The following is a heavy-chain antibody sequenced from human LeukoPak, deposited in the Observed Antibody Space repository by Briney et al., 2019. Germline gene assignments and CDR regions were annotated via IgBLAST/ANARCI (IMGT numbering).Heavy chain of an antibody. D-gene: IGHD6-19*01. Sequence: ASVRVSCKASGYTFTSYDINWVRQATGQGPEWMGWMNPNSGNTGYAQKFQGRVTMTRNTSISTAYMELSSLRSEDTAVYYCARGGIAVAGTFDYWGQGTLVTVSS. J-gene: IGHJ4*02. CDR1: GYTFTSYD. CDR3: ARGGIAVAGTFDY. CDR2: MNPNSGNT. V-gene: IGHV1-8*01.